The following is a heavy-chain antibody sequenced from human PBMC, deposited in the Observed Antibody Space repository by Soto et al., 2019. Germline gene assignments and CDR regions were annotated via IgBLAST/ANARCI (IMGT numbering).Heavy chain of an antibody. CDR1: GFSFSSYA. D-gene: IGHD4-4*01. V-gene: IGHV3-23*01. Sequence: PXGALGLSCAASGFSFSSYAMSGVRQAPGKGLEWVSGISGSAASTYYADFLKGRFTISRDNSKNTMFLQMNNLRAEDTAVYYCAKEDYSKPHIDYWGQGTLVTVSS. CDR2: ISGSAAST. J-gene: IGHJ4*02. CDR3: AKEDYSKPHIDY.